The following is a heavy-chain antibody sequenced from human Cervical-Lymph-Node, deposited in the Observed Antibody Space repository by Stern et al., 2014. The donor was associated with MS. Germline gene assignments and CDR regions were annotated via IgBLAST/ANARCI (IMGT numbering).Heavy chain of an antibody. V-gene: IGHV4-4*07. CDR3: ARGVLGFGEFPYGMDV. CDR2: INTVGST. CDR1: GGSISSYY. J-gene: IGHJ6*02. D-gene: IGHD3-10*01. Sequence: QLQLQESGPGKVKPSETLSLTCSVSGGSISSYYCSWVRQPAGKGLEWIGRINTVGSTNFTPSLRSRLTMSVDTSKPQVSLKLKSVTAADTAVYYCARGVLGFGEFPYGMDVWGQGTTVTVSS.